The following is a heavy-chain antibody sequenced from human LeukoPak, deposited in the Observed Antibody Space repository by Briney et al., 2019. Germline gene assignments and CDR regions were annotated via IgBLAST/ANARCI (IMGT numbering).Heavy chain of an antibody. Sequence: PGGSLRLSCADSGFTSSNYGMHWVRQSPGKGLEWVAVISYDGSIEYYADSVKGRFTISRDDSRNTLYLQMNSLRPEDTALYYCAKDLQHLVRTLFFDYWGQGTLVPGSS. V-gene: IGHV3-30*18. CDR1: GFTSSNYG. D-gene: IGHD6-13*01. J-gene: IGHJ4*02. CDR2: ISYDGSIE. CDR3: AKDLQHLVRTLFFDY.